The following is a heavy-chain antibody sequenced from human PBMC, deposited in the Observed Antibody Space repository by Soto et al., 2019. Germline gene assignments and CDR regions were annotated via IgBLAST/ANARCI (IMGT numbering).Heavy chain of an antibody. CDR2: ISSDHNYI. V-gene: IGHV3-21*02. J-gene: IGHJ4*02. Sequence: DVQLVESGGGLVKPGGSLRLSSVASGFTFTSYSMLWVRQPPGKGLEWVSSISSDHNYIYYADSVKGRFTISRDNAKNALYLQMISLRAEDTAVYYCARGRTCTGATCYGGGDYCGQGALVTVSS. CDR1: GFTFTSYS. D-gene: IGHD2-15*01. CDR3: ARGRTCTGATCYGGGDY.